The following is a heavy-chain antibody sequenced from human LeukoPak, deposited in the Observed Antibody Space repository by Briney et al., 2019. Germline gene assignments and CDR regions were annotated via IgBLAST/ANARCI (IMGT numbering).Heavy chain of an antibody. D-gene: IGHD3-10*01. CDR1: GFTFSSYS. J-gene: IGHJ4*02. V-gene: IGHV3-48*01. Sequence: GGSLRLSCAASGFTFSSYSMNWVRQAPGKGLEWVSYISSSSSTIYYADSVKGRFTTSRDNAKNSLYLQMNSLRADDTAVYYCARTDRGSYSPFDYWGQGTLVTVSS. CDR2: ISSSSSTI. CDR3: ARTDRGSYSPFDY.